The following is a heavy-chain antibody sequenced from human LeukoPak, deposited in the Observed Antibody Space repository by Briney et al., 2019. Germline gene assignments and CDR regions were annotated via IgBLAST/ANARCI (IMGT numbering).Heavy chain of an antibody. J-gene: IGHJ6*03. Sequence: PSETLSLTCAVYGGSFSGYYWSWIRQPPGKGLEWIGEINHSGSTNYNPSLKSRVTISVDTSKNQFSLKLSSVTAADTAVYHCASGNDYPYYYYYMDVWGKGTTVTVSS. D-gene: IGHD4-11*01. V-gene: IGHV4-34*01. CDR3: ASGNDYPYYYYYMDV. CDR1: GGSFSGYY. CDR2: INHSGST.